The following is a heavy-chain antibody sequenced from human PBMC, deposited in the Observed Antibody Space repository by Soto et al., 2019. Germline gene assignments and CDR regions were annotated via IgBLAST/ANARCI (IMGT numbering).Heavy chain of an antibody. D-gene: IGHD5-18*01. V-gene: IGHV3-74*01. Sequence: PGGSLRLSCAASGFTFNIYWMHWVRQAPGKGLVWVSRINSDASSTNYADSVKGRFTISRDNAKNTLYLQMNSLRAEDTAVYYCARDCAMGTRYYGMDVWGQGTTVTVSS. CDR2: INSDASST. CDR3: ARDCAMGTRYYGMDV. J-gene: IGHJ6*02. CDR1: GFTFNIYW.